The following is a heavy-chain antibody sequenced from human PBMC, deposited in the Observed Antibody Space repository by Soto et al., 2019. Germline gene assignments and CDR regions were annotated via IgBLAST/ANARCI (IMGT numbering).Heavy chain of an antibody. J-gene: IGHJ4*02. CDR3: EREWSVANPGY. V-gene: IGHV3-30-3*01. CDR2: ISKDGDKK. D-gene: IGHD5-12*01. CDR1: GFTFSNYS. Sequence: QVHLVESGGGVVQPGTSLRLSCAASGFTFSNYSMHWVRQAPGKGLEWVAVISKDGDKKYYEDSVKGRLTISRDNSKNTLYLQMNSLRPEDTAVHYCEREWSVANPGYWGQGTQVTVSS.